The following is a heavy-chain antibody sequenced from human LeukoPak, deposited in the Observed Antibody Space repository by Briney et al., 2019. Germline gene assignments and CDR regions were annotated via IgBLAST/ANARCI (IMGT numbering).Heavy chain of an antibody. Sequence: NPGRSLRLSCAASGFTFSSYGMHWVRQAPGKGLEWVGRIKSKTDGGTTDYAAPVKGRFTISRDDSKNTLYLQMNSLKTEDTAVYYCTGLAAAATDYWGQGTLVTVSS. D-gene: IGHD6-13*01. CDR3: TGLAAAATDY. V-gene: IGHV3-15*01. CDR1: GFTFSSYG. J-gene: IGHJ4*02. CDR2: IKSKTDGGTT.